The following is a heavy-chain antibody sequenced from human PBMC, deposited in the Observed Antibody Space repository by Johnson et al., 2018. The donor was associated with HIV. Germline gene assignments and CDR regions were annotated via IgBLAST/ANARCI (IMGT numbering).Heavy chain of an antibody. J-gene: IGHJ3*02. D-gene: IGHD5-24*01. V-gene: IGHV3-20*04. CDR3: ARFGRGGSHAFDI. CDR2: INWNGDST. CDR1: GFSFDDYG. Sequence: VQLVESGGGVVQPGRSLRLSCAASGFSFDDYGMSWVRQAAGKGLEWVSGINWNGDSTGYADSVEGRFTISRDNAKNSLYLQMNSLRAEDTAVYYCARFGRGGSHAFDIWGQGTMVTVSS.